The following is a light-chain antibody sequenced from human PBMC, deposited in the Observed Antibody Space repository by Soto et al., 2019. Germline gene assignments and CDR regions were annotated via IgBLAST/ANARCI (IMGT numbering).Light chain of an antibody. CDR2: VAS. V-gene: IGKV3-20*01. Sequence: EIVLTQSPGTLSLSPGERATLSCRASQSVNNNYLAWYQQKPGQAPRLLIYVASSRATGIPDRFSGSGSGTDFTLTISRLEPDDFAVYHGQQYCSSPVTFGGGTKVEIK. CDR3: QQYCSSPVT. J-gene: IGKJ4*01. CDR1: QSVNNNY.